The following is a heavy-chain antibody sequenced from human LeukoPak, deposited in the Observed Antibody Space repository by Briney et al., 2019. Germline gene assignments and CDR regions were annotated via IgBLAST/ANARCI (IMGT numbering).Heavy chain of an antibody. J-gene: IGHJ4*02. Sequence: PSQTLSLTCTVSGGSISSYYWSWIRQPPGKGLEWIGYIYYSGTTNYNPSLKSRVTISVDTSKNQFSLKLSSVTAADTAVYYCARGVYIAAARYGYWGQGTLVTVSS. CDR1: GGSISSYY. V-gene: IGHV4-59*01. CDR2: IYYSGTT. D-gene: IGHD6-13*01. CDR3: ARGVYIAAARYGY.